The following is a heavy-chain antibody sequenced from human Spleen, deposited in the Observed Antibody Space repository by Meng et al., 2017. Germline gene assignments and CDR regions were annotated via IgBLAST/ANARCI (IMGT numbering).Heavy chain of an antibody. CDR2: IYYSGST. J-gene: IGHJ6*02. Sequence: GSLRLSCTVSGYSIRSYYWSWIRQPPGKGLEWIGYIYYSGSTNYNPSLKSRVTISVDTSKKQFSLKLTSVTAADTALYFCARDFGINGMDVWGQGTTVTVSS. D-gene: IGHD3-16*01. CDR1: GYSIRSYY. V-gene: IGHV4-59*12. CDR3: ARDFGINGMDV.